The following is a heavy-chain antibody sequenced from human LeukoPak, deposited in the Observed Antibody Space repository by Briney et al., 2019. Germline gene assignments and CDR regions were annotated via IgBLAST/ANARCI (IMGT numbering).Heavy chain of an antibody. D-gene: IGHD3-22*01. V-gene: IGHV1-3*01. CDR3: ASAWTYYYDRSGYYFDY. CDR1: GYTFTSYA. J-gene: IGHJ4*02. Sequence: GASVKVSCKASGYTFTSYAMHWVRQARGERLERMGWINAGDGNTKYSQKFQGRVTITRDTSASTAYMELSSLRSEDTAVYYCASAWTYYYDRSGYYFDYWGQGTLVTVSS. CDR2: INAGDGNT.